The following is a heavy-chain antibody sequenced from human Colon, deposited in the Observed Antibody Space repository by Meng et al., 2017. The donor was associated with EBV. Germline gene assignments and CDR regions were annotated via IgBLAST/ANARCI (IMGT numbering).Heavy chain of an antibody. CDR1: DGLSSNGGYY. CDR3: AREENTSGWYYH. V-gene: IGHV4-30-4*01. J-gene: IGHJ1*01. D-gene: IGHD6-13*01. CDR2: IYYSGST. Sequence: QVTQPGFGPRPVNASQTQAPPRACFDGLSSNGGYYWGWVPPPPGKVLEGIGYIYYSGSTYFNPSLKSRSFMSVDTSKNQFSLSLNSVTAADTAVYYCAREENTSGWYYHWGQGSLVTVSS.